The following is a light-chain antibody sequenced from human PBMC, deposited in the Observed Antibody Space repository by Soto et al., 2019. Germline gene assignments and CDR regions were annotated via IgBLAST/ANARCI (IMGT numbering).Light chain of an antibody. CDR1: SSNIGSNS. V-gene: IGLV1-44*01. J-gene: IGLJ1*01. Sequence: QSVLTQSPSASGTPGQGVTISCSGRSSNIGSNSVSWYQHLPGTAPKLVIYYTSRRPSGVPDRFSGSKSGTSASLAISGLQSEDEADYYCATWDDSLDGYLFGTGTKVTVL. CDR3: ATWDDSLDGYL. CDR2: YTS.